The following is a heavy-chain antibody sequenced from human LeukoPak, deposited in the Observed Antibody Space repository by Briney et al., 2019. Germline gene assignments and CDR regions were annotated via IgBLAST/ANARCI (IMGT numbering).Heavy chain of an antibody. Sequence: PGGSLRLSCAASGFTFSSYSMNWVRQAPGKGLEWVSSISSSSSYIYYADSVKGRFTISRDNAKNSLYLQMNSLRAEDTAVYYCARIVKGIIVPYMDVWGKGTTVTVSS. CDR2: ISSSSSYI. J-gene: IGHJ6*03. CDR3: ARIVKGIIVPYMDV. CDR1: GFTFSSYS. D-gene: IGHD2/OR15-2a*01. V-gene: IGHV3-21*01.